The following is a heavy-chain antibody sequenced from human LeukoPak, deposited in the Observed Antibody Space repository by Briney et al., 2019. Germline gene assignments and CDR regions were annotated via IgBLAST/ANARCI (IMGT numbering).Heavy chain of an antibody. CDR1: GGSISDNFY. CDR3: ARGPWAFGNYVHAFDV. CDR2: ICDGGRI. Sequence: SETLSLTCAGSGGSISDNFYWGWIRQPPGMGLEWIGRICDGGRIYYNASLRSRATISVDTSKNYFSLKLTSVSAADTTLYYCARGPWAFGNYVHAFDVRGEGTMITVSS. J-gene: IGHJ3*01. D-gene: IGHD4-11*01. V-gene: IGHV4-39*07.